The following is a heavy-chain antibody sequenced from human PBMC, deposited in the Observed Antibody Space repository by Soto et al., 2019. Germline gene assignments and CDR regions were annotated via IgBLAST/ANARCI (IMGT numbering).Heavy chain of an antibody. CDR1: GFTFDDYA. V-gene: IGHV3-9*01. CDR3: VKDSYADVHRVLSTAEYFLEY. CDR2: ITWNSGNI. D-gene: IGHD2-2*01. J-gene: IGHJ4*01. Sequence: EVQLVESGGGLVRPGRSLRLSCTASGFTFDDYAMHWVRQAPGRGLEWVSGITWNSGNIAYADSVKGRFTIARDDDNNSLYLQMNSLRPEDTALYYCVKDSYADVHRVLSTAEYFLEYWGPGTLVTVSS.